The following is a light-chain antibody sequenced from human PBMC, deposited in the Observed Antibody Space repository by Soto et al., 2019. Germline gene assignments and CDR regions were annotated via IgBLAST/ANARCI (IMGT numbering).Light chain of an antibody. Sequence: QSVLTQPASVSGSPGQSITISCTGTSNDVGGYKFVSWYQQHPGKAPKLMIYEVSNRPSGVSNRFSGSKSGYMASLTISGPQAEDEADYYCSSYTSSGTLVFGAGTKVTVL. CDR2: EVS. CDR1: SNDVGGYKF. CDR3: SSYTSSGTLV. J-gene: IGLJ1*01. V-gene: IGLV2-14*01.